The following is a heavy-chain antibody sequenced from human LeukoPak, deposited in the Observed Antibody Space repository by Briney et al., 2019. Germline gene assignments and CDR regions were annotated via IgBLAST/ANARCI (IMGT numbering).Heavy chain of an antibody. Sequence: SETLSLTCTVSGGSISSYYWSWIRQPPGKGLEWIGYIYYSGSTNYNPSLKSRVTISVDTSKNQFSLKLSSVTAADTAVYYCARRKGGYSSGWYTGWFAPWGRGPLVPVS. CDR3: ARRKGGYSSGWYTGWFAP. V-gene: IGHV4-59*01. D-gene: IGHD6-19*01. CDR1: GGSISSYY. J-gene: IGHJ5*02. CDR2: IYYSGST.